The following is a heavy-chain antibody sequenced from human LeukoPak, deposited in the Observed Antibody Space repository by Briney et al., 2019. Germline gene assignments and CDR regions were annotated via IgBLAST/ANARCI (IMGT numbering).Heavy chain of an antibody. D-gene: IGHD6-19*01. CDR3: ARDSIAVAGCFDS. CDR1: GFTFSSYG. Sequence: GGSLILSCAASGFTFSSYGMHWVRQAPGKGLEWVAIIWYDGSNNYYADSVKGRFTISRDNSKNTLSLQMNSLRAEDTAVYYCARDSIAVAGCFDSWGQGTLVTVSS. CDR2: IWYDGSNN. V-gene: IGHV3-33*01. J-gene: IGHJ4*02.